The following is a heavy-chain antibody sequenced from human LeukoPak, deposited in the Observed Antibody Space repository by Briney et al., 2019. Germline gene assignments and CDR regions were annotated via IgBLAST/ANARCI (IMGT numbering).Heavy chain of an antibody. D-gene: IGHD3-22*01. J-gene: IGHJ6*03. CDR2: IKSKTDGGTT. CDR1: GFTFSNAW. V-gene: IGHV3-15*01. Sequence: GGSLRLSCAASGFTFSNAWMSWVRQAPGKGLEWVGRIKSKTDGGTTDYAAPVKGRFTISRDDSKNTLYLQMNSLKTEDTAVYYCTTSYYYDNSGYSYYMDVWGKGTTVTVSS. CDR3: TTSYYYDNSGYSYYMDV.